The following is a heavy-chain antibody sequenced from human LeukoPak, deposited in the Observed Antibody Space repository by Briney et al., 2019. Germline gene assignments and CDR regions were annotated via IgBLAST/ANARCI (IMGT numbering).Heavy chain of an antibody. D-gene: IGHD6-19*01. CDR2: ISAYKGDT. CDR1: GYIFTNFG. J-gene: IGHJ3*02. V-gene: IGHV1-18*01. Sequence: ASVKVSCKASGYIFTNFGISWVRQAPGQGLEWMGWISAYKGDTNCAQILQGRVTMTTDTSTSTAYMELRSLRSDDTAVYYCARAGGWARGDYKADAFDIWGQGTMVTVSS. CDR3: ARAGGWARGDYKADAFDI.